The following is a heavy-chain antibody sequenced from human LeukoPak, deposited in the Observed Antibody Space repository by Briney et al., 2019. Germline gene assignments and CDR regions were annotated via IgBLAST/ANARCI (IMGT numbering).Heavy chain of an antibody. CDR3: AYSSSWYSIDY. CDR1: GFTVSSNY. J-gene: IGHJ4*02. CDR2: IYSGGST. Sequence: GGSLRLSCAASGFTVSSNYMSWVRQAPGKGLEWVSVIYSGGSTYYADSVKGRFTISRDNSKNTLYLQMNSLRAEDTAVYYCAYSSSWYSIDYWGRGTLVTVSS. D-gene: IGHD6-13*01. V-gene: IGHV3-66*01.